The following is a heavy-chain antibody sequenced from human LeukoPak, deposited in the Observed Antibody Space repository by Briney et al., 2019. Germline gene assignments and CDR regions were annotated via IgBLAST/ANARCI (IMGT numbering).Heavy chain of an antibody. D-gene: IGHD3-10*01. Sequence: GGSLRLSCAASGFTFDDYGMSWVRQAPGKGLEWVSGINWNGGSTGYADSVKGRFTISRDNAKNSLYLQMNSLRAEDTAVYYCAKVYYGSDYYYYYYMDVWGKGTTVTISS. CDR3: AKVYYGSDYYYYYYMDV. CDR1: GFTFDDYG. V-gene: IGHV3-20*04. J-gene: IGHJ6*03. CDR2: INWNGGST.